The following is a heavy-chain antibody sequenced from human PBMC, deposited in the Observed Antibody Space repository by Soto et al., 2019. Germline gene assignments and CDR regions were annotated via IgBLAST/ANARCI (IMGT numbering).Heavy chain of an antibody. Sequence: GGSLRLSCAASGFTFSSYGMHWVRQAPGKGLEWVAVIWYDGSNKYYADSVKGRFTISRDNSKNTLYLQMNSLRAEDTAVYYCARDNGYSSSWYHRGDAFDIWGQGTMVTVSS. J-gene: IGHJ3*02. CDR3: ARDNGYSSSWYHRGDAFDI. D-gene: IGHD6-13*01. CDR1: GFTFSSYG. CDR2: IWYDGSNK. V-gene: IGHV3-33*01.